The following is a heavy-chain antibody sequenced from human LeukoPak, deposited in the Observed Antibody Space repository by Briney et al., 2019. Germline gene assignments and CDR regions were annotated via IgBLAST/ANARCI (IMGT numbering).Heavy chain of an antibody. CDR1: GFAFNAYW. V-gene: IGHV3-74*01. J-gene: IGHJ4*02. Sequence: PGGSLRLSCAASGFAFNAYWMHWVRQAPGKGLVWVSRTNSDGTITTYADSVKGRFTISRDNAKNTLYLHMNSLRAEDTAVYYCARDWASVATPDYFDYWGQGTLVTVSS. D-gene: IGHD4-23*01. CDR2: TNSDGTIT. CDR3: ARDWASVATPDYFDY.